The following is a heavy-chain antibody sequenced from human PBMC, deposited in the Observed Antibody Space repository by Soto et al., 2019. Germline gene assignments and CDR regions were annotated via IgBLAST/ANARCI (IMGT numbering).Heavy chain of an antibody. CDR1: GGTLSSFINYP. Sequence: SVKVSCKASGGTLSSFINYPINWLRQAPGQGLEWMGGIVPNVGTVNYAQKFQGRVTITADKSTGTAYMEVSSLRSEDTALYYCARRDTSGFLRYFDNWGQGTLVTVSS. J-gene: IGHJ4*02. V-gene: IGHV1-69*06. CDR3: ARRDTSGFLRYFDN. CDR2: IVPNVGTV. D-gene: IGHD3-3*01.